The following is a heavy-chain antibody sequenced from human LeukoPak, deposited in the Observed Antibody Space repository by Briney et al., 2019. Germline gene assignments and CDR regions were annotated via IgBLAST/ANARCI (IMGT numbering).Heavy chain of an antibody. D-gene: IGHD3-10*01. CDR3: ARQLDYYGSGSYYPYFDY. Sequence: SETLSLTCTVSGGSISSYYWSWIRQPPGKGLEWIGYIYYSGSTNYNPSLKSRVTISVDTSKNQFSLKLSSVTAADTAVYYCARQLDYYGSGSYYPYFDYWCQGALVTVSS. J-gene: IGHJ4*02. CDR1: GGSISSYY. V-gene: IGHV4-59*08. CDR2: IYYSGST.